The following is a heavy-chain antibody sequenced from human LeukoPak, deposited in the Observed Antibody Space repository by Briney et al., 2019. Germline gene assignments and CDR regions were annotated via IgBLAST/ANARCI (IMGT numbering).Heavy chain of an antibody. Sequence: ASVKVSCKASRYIFISYGISWVRQAPGQGLEWMGWISAYNGNTKYAQKLQGRVTMTTDTSTSTAYMELRSLRSDDTAVYYCARDVRGIVGMDYFDYWGQGTLVTVSS. J-gene: IGHJ4*02. CDR1: RYIFISYG. D-gene: IGHD3-22*01. V-gene: IGHV1-18*01. CDR2: ISAYNGNT. CDR3: ARDVRGIVGMDYFDY.